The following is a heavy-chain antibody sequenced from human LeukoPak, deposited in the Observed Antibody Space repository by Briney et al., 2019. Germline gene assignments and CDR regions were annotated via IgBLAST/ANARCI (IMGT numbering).Heavy chain of an antibody. J-gene: IGHJ4*02. D-gene: IGHD3-22*01. CDR1: GFTFSRYW. Sequence: PGGSLRLSCAASGFTFSRYWMTRVRQAPGKGLEWVANIKQDGSKKNYVDSVKGRFTISRDNAKNSLYLQMNSLRAEDTAVYYCATPLDYYDSSGYHQGGDWGQGTLVTVSS. CDR3: ATPLDYYDSSGYHQGGD. V-gene: IGHV3-7*03. CDR2: IKQDGSKK.